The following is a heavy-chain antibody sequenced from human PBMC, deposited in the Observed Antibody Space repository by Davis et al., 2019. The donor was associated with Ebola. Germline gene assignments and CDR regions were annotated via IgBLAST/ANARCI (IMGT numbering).Heavy chain of an antibody. Sequence: VKVSCKTSGYTFTNYFLHWVRQAPGQGLEWMGRINPDTGGAYFAQKFQGRVTMTRDTSISTAYMELSGLRSDDTAVYYCAGLGGGGATDFDSWGQGTLVTVSS. D-gene: IGHD1-26*01. CDR1: GYTFTNYF. CDR2: INPDTGGA. J-gene: IGHJ4*02. CDR3: AGLGGGGATDFDS. V-gene: IGHV1-2*06.